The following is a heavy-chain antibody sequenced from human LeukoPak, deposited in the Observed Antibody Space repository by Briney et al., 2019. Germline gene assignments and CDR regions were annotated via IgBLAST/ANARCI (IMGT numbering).Heavy chain of an antibody. CDR3: ARIGGGTPGS. CDR1: GYSISSGYH. D-gene: IGHD3-10*01. V-gene: IGHV4-38-2*02. CDR2: IYHSGTT. J-gene: IGHJ4*02. Sequence: SETLSLTCTVSGYSISSGYHWGWFRPPPGKGLEWIGLIYHSGTTYYNPSLKSRVTIFVDTSKNQFSLNLKSVTAADTAVYFCARIGGGTPGSWGQGNPVTVSS.